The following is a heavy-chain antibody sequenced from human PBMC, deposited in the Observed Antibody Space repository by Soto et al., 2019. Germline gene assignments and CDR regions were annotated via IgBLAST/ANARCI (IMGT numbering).Heavy chain of an antibody. CDR1: GGSFSGYY. CDR2: INHSGST. Sequence: SETLSLTCAVYGGSFSGYYWSWIRQPPGKGLEWIGEINHSGSTNYNPSLKSRVTISVDTSKNQFSLKLSSVTAADTAVYYCERGQAARFDPWGQGTLVTVYS. D-gene: IGHD2-15*01. CDR3: ERGQAARFDP. V-gene: IGHV4-34*01. J-gene: IGHJ5*02.